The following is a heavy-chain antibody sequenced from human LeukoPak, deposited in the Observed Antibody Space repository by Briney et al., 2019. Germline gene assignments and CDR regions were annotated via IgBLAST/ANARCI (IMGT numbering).Heavy chain of an antibody. Sequence: ASVKVSCKVSGYTLTELSMHWVRQAPGKGLEWMGGFDPEDGETIYAQKFQGRVTMTRDMSTSTVYMELSSLRSEDTAVYYCARGMADYYDSSGYYYPPYYFDYWGQGTLVTVSS. CDR3: ARGMADYYDSSGYYYPPYYFDY. CDR1: GYTLTELS. D-gene: IGHD3-22*01. CDR2: FDPEDGET. V-gene: IGHV1-24*01. J-gene: IGHJ4*02.